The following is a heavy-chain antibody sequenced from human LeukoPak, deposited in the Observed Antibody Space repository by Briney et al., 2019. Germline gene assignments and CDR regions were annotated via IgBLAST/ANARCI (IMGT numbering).Heavy chain of an antibody. Sequence: GGSLRLSCAASGFTFSSYGMHWVRQAPGKGLEWVAVISYDGSNKYYADSVKGRFTISRDNSKNTLYLQMNSLRAEDTAVYYCASSPRGYSYGLSDYWGQGTLVTVSS. V-gene: IGHV3-30*03. J-gene: IGHJ4*02. CDR3: ASSPRGYSYGLSDY. CDR2: ISYDGSNK. D-gene: IGHD5-18*01. CDR1: GFTFSSYG.